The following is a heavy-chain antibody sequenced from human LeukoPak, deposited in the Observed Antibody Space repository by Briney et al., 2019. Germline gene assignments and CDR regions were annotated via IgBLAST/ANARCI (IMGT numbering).Heavy chain of an antibody. D-gene: IGHD2-2*02. J-gene: IGHJ4*02. CDR2: ISRTGDT. CDR1: GGTFSGYY. V-gene: IGHV4-34*01. CDR3: ARGTVPAPIWENSFDY. Sequence: SETLSLTCGVYGGTFSGYYWSWIRQSPGRGLEWIGEISRTGDTSYNPSLESRVTISGDKSKNQFSLKLRSVTAADTAVYYCARGTVPAPIWENSFDYWGQGTLVTVSS.